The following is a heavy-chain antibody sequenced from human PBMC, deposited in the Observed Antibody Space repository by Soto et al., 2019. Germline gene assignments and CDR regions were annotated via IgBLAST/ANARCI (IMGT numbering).Heavy chain of an antibody. CDR3: AGSSSWYSPHYFDY. Sequence: PSETLSLTCTVSGGSISSHYWSWIRQPPGKGLEWIGYIYYSGSTNYNPSLKSRVTISVDTSKNQFSLKLRSVTVADTAVYYCAGSSSWYSPHYFDYWGQGTLVTVSS. J-gene: IGHJ4*02. CDR1: GGSISSHY. D-gene: IGHD6-13*01. CDR2: IYYSGST. V-gene: IGHV4-59*11.